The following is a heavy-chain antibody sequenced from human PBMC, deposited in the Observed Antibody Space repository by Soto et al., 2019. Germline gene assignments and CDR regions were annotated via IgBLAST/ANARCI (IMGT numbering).Heavy chain of an antibody. CDR1: GFTFTNYA. J-gene: IGHJ4*02. Sequence: EVQLLESGGGLVQPGGSLRLSCTASGFTFTNYAMSWVRQAPGKGLEWVSSITGGGGSKYYADSVKGRFTISRDNSKNTMYLQMNSLRAHDTAVYFCAKGGDYGDYFDFGGQGPLVTVSS. V-gene: IGHV3-23*01. CDR2: ITGGGGSK. CDR3: AKGGDYGDYFDF. D-gene: IGHD4-17*01.